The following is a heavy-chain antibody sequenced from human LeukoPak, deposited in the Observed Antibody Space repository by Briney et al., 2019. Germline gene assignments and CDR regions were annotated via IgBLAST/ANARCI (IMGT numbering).Heavy chain of an antibody. D-gene: IGHD1-26*01. V-gene: IGHV4-34*01. CDR3: ARESVYSGRYYAFDI. J-gene: IGHJ3*02. Sequence: PSETLSLTCAVYGGSLSGYYWSWIRQPPGKGLEWIGEINHSGSTNYNPSLKSRVTISVDMSKNQFSLKLSSVTAADTAVYYCARESVYSGRYYAFDIWGQGTMVTVSS. CDR2: INHSGST. CDR1: GGSLSGYY.